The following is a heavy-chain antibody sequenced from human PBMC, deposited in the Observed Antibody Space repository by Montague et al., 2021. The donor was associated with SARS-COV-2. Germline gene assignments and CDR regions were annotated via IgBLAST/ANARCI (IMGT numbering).Heavy chain of an antibody. V-gene: IGHV4-34*01. Sequence: SETLSLTCAVYGGSFSGYYWYWIRQPPGKGLEWIGEINHSGSTNYNPSLKRRVIISVDTSNNQISLTLTSVTAADTAVYYCARGPTNDIGMVATCFDYWGQGALVTVSS. CDR2: INHSGST. D-gene: IGHD5-12*01. CDR1: GGSFSGYY. J-gene: IGHJ4*02. CDR3: ARGPTNDIGMVATCFDY.